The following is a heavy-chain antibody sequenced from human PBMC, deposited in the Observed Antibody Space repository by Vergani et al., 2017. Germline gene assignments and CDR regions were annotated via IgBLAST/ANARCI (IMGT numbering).Heavy chain of an antibody. J-gene: IGHJ4*02. CDR1: GFTFSSYA. V-gene: IGHV3-23*01. D-gene: IGHD6-19*01. CDR2: ISGSGGST. CDR3: ANRAVAGTVDY. Sequence: VQLLESGGGLVQPGGSLRLSCAASGFTFSSYAMSWGRQAPGKGLEWVSAISGSGGSTYYADSVKGRFTISRDNSKNTLYLQMNCRRAEATAVYYCANRAVAGTVDYWGQGTLVTVSS.